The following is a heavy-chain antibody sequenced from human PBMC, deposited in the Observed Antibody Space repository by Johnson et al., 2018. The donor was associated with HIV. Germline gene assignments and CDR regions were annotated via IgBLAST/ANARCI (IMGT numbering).Heavy chain of an antibody. CDR1: GFTFSSYG. CDR2: IWFDGRNK. Sequence: QVQLVESGGGVVQPGRSLRLSCAASGFTFSSYGMHWVRQAPGKGLEWVAVIWFDGRNKHYVDSVQGRFTISRDNSKNTLYLQMNSLKTEDTAVYYCTRVPRKGLTPDSFDIWGQGTMVTVSS. V-gene: IGHV3-33*08. D-gene: IGHD1-14*01. CDR3: TRVPRKGLTPDSFDI. J-gene: IGHJ3*02.